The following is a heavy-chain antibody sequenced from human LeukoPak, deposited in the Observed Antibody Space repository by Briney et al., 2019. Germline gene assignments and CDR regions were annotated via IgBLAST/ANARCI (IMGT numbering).Heavy chain of an antibody. CDR2: IYHSGST. D-gene: IGHD2-2*01. V-gene: IGHV4-38-2*01. Sequence: PSETPSLTCAVSGYSISSGYYWGWIRQPPGKGLEWIGSIYHSGSTYYNPSLKSRVTISVDTSKNQFSLKLSSVTAADTAVYYCARQSSTGLSATDYWGQGTLVTVSS. J-gene: IGHJ4*02. CDR1: GYSISSGYY. CDR3: ARQSSTGLSATDY.